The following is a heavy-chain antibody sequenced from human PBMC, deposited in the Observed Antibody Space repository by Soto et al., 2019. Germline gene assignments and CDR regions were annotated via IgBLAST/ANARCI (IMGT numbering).Heavy chain of an antibody. CDR1: GDSFSSYI. J-gene: IGHJ4*02. D-gene: IGHD3-10*01. Sequence: QVQLVQSGAEVRKPGSSVKVSCKISGDSFSSYIISWVRQAPGQGLEWLGRIIPFASIPNYAQQFQGRLTITADKATSTAYMELSSLRSDDTAVYFCARDRALNNAALTMAYWGQGTLVTVSS. CDR3: ARDRALNNAALTMAY. V-gene: IGHV1-69*08. CDR2: IIPFASIP.